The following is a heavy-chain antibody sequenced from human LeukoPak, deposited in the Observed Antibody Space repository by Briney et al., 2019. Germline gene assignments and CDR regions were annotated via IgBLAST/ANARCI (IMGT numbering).Heavy chain of an antibody. V-gene: IGHV3-7*03. CDR1: EFTFSGYW. Sequence: GGSLRLSCAASEFTFSGYWMNWVRQAPGKGPEWVANINQDGSEKHYVDSVKGRFTISRDNAKKSLYLELNNLRAEDTAVYYCATDGAGFDTWGQGVLVTVSS. CDR3: ATDGAGFDT. J-gene: IGHJ5*02. CDR2: INQDGSEK.